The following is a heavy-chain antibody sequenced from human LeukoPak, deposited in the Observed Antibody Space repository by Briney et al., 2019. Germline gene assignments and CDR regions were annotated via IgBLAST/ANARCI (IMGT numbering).Heavy chain of an antibody. CDR1: GCIFFGYW. J-gene: IGHJ4*02. Sequence: GESLKISCQGSGCIFFGYWIAWVRQLPGKGLEWMGISYPADCGTRYSPSFQGQVTISADDSISLAYLQWRSLQASDTAMYYCARQAGSKCNNNRVLHFDYWGQGTLVTVSS. V-gene: IGHV5-51*01. CDR3: ARQAGSKCNNNRVLHFDY. D-gene: IGHD1/OR15-1a*01. CDR2: SYPADCGT.